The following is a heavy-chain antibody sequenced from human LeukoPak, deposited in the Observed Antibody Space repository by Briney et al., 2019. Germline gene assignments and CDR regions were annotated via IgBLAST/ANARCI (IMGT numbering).Heavy chain of an antibody. D-gene: IGHD3-16*01. CDR2: ISAYNGNT. Sequence: VASVKVSCKASGYAFTSYGISWVRQAPGQGLEWMGWISAYNGNTNYAQKLQGRVTMTTDTSTSTAYMELRSLGSDDTVVYYCARSQVWGSYCADYWSQGTVVTVSS. CDR1: GYAFTSYG. CDR3: ARSQVWGSYCADY. J-gene: IGHJ4*02. V-gene: IGHV1-18*01.